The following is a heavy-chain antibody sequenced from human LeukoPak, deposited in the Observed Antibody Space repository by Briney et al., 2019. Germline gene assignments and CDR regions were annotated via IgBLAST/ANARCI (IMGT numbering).Heavy chain of an antibody. CDR3: ARGVVGYYMDV. CDR1: GGSISSGDYY. V-gene: IGHV4-30-4*08. J-gene: IGHJ6*03. CDR2: IYYSGST. Sequence: PSETLSLTGTVSGGSISSGDYYWSWIRQPPGKGLEWIGYIYYSGSTYYNPSLKSRVTISVDTSKNQFSLKLSSVTAADTAVYYCARGVVGYYMDVWGKGTSVTVSS.